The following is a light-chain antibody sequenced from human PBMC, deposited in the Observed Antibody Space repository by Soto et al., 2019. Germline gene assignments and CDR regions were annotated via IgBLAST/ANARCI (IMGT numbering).Light chain of an antibody. CDR2: DVT. Sequence: HSALTQPASVSGSPLESITISCIGTSSDVGAFNYVSWYQHHPGKAPKLIIYDVTDRPSGVSNRFSASKSGNTAPLTISGLQAEDEADYYCSSYTTRNTEAFGTGTKVTV. J-gene: IGLJ1*01. V-gene: IGLV2-14*03. CDR1: SSDVGAFNY. CDR3: SSYTTRNTEA.